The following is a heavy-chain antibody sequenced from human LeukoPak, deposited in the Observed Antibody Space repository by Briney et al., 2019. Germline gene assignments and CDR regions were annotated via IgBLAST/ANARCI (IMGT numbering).Heavy chain of an antibody. D-gene: IGHD3-22*01. CDR2: ISSNGGST. CDR1: GFTFSSYA. CDR3: VKDPRADTYYYDSSGYPIYYFDY. Sequence: GGSLRLSYSASGFTFSSYAMHWVRQAPGKGLEYVSAISSNGGSTYYADSVKGRFTTSRDNSKNTLYLQMSSLRAEDTAVYYCVKDPRADTYYYDSSGYPIYYFDYWGQGTLVTVSS. V-gene: IGHV3-64D*06. J-gene: IGHJ4*02.